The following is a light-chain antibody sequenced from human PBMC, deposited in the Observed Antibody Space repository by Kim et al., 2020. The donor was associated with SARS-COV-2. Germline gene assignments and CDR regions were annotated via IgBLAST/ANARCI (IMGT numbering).Light chain of an antibody. V-gene: IGLV2-14*03. Sequence: GQSITISCTGTDSDIVSYAYVSWYQQYPGKAPRLIIHDVTERPSGISNRFSGSRSGNTASLTISGLQAEDEADYHCSSYTLTSTWVFGGGTQLTVL. CDR3: SSYTLTSTWV. CDR2: DVT. J-gene: IGLJ3*02. CDR1: DSDIVSYAY.